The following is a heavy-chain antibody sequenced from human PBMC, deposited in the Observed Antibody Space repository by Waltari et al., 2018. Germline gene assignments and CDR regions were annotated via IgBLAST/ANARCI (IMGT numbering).Heavy chain of an antibody. CDR2: INDSGNT. CDR3: ARHGRIRAVALIDS. Sequence: QVQLQQWGAGLMKPSETLSPPCAVYGPSFKGYYWSWVRQPPGKGLAWIGEINDSGNTNYNPSLKTRVSMSVDTSKNQFSLKLTSVTAADTAVYYCARHGRIRAVALIDSWGQGTLVTVSS. V-gene: IGHV4-34*01. J-gene: IGHJ4*02. D-gene: IGHD2-15*01. CDR1: GPSFKGYY.